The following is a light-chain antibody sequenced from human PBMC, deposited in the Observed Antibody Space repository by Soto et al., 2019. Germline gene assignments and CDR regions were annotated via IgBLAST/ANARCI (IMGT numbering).Light chain of an antibody. CDR3: QQYDRFPYT. Sequence: DIQMTQSPSTLSASVGDTVTSTCRASQSISNWLAWYQQKPGQAPKLLIHKASTLESRVPSRFSGSGSGTEFTLTISSLQPDDFATFYCQQYDRFPYTFGQGTKLEIK. CDR1: QSISNW. J-gene: IGKJ2*01. CDR2: KAS. V-gene: IGKV1-5*03.